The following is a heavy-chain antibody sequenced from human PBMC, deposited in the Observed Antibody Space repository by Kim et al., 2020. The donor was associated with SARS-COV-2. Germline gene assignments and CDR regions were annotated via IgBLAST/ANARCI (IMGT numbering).Heavy chain of an antibody. V-gene: IGHV3-7*01. CDR3: ARVKTGTTPLFDS. D-gene: IGHD1-1*01. Sequence: YGDSGKGRCTITRDNAKSSLYLQLNSLRVEDTAIYYCARVKTGTTPLFDSWGLGTLVTVSS. J-gene: IGHJ5*01.